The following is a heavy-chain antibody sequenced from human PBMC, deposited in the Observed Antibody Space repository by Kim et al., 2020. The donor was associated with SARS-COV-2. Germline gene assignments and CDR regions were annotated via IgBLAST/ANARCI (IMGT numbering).Heavy chain of an antibody. Sequence: GGSLRLSCAASGFTFSSYWMSWVRQAPGKGLEWVANIKQDGSEKYYVDSVKGRFTISRDNAKNSLYLQMNSLRAEDTAVYYCARGSMIQGDDAFDIWGQGTMVTVSS. CDR1: GFTFSSYW. V-gene: IGHV3-7*01. CDR2: IKQDGSEK. D-gene: IGHD3-22*01. CDR3: ARGSMIQGDDAFDI. J-gene: IGHJ3*02.